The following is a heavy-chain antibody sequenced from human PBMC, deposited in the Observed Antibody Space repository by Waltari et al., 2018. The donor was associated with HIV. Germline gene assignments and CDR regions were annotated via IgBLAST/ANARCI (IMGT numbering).Heavy chain of an antibody. CDR1: GYTFTSYG. V-gene: IGHV1-18*01. J-gene: IGHJ4*02. CDR2: SSANNGPT. CDR3: ARALWSGYYTPYYFYY. Sequence: QVQLVQSGAEVKKPGASVKVSCKASGYTFTSYGISLVRQAPGQGLEWMGWSSANNGPTNHAQKPQGRVTMTTDTPTSTAYMDLRSLRSDDTAFYYCARALWSGYYTPYYFYYWGQGTLVTVSS. D-gene: IGHD3-3*01.